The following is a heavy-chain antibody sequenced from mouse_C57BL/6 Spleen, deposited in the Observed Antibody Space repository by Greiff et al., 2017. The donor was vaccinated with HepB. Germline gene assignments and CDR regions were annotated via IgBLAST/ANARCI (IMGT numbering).Heavy chain of an antibody. J-gene: IGHJ2*01. CDR1: GFTFSDYG. V-gene: IGHV5-17*01. CDR2: ISSGSSTI. CDR3: ASLGGYFDY. Sequence: EVKLMESGGGLVKPGGSLKLSCAASGFTFSDYGMHWVRQAPEKGLEWVAYISSGSSTIYYADTVKGRFTISRDNAKNTLFLQMTSLRSEDTAMYYCASLGGYFDYWGQSTTLTVSS. D-gene: IGHD3-1*01.